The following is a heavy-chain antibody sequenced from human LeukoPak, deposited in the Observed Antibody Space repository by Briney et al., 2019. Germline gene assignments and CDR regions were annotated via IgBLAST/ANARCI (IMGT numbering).Heavy chain of an antibody. CDR2: ISAYNGNT. V-gene: IGHV1-18*01. D-gene: IGHD6-13*01. CDR3: ARDGMYSSSRFYYYYMDV. Sequence: ASVKVSCKASGYTFTSYGISWVRQAPGQGLEWMGWISAYNGNTNYAQKLQGRVTMTTDTSTSTAYMELRSLRSDDTAVYYCARDGMYSSSRFYYYYMDVWGKGTTVTISS. J-gene: IGHJ6*03. CDR1: GYTFTSYG.